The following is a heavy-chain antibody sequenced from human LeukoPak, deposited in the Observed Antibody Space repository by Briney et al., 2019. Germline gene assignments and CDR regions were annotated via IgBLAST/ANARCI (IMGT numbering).Heavy chain of an antibody. J-gene: IGHJ6*04. V-gene: IGHV4-38-2*02. D-gene: IGHD3-10*01. CDR3: ARDRVTMVRGVSYYYGMDV. Sequence: SETLSLTCAVSGYSISSGYYWGWIRQPPGKGLEWVGSIYHSGSTYYNPSLKSRVTISVDTSKNQFSLKLSSVTAADTAVYYCARDRVTMVRGVSYYYGMDVWGKGTTVTVSS. CDR1: GYSISSGYY. CDR2: IYHSGST.